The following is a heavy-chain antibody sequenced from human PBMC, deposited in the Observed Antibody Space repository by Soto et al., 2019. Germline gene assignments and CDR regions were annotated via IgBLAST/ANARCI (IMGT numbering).Heavy chain of an antibody. CDR1: GGSISRYY. Sequence: SEPLSLNCTVSGGSISRYYWCCIRQPPGKGLEWIGYIYYSATTNYNPSLKSRVTISVDTSKNQFSLKLTSVTAADTAVYYCARRYGSTLDYWGQGTLVTVSS. D-gene: IGHD2-2*01. CDR3: ARRYGSTLDY. CDR2: IYYSATT. J-gene: IGHJ4*02. V-gene: IGHV4-59*01.